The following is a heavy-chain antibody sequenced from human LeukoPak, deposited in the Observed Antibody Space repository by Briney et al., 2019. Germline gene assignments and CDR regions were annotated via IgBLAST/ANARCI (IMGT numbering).Heavy chain of an antibody. CDR2: IHDDGHVR. CDR1: GFTFSAYA. J-gene: IGHJ6*03. V-gene: IGHV3-7*01. CDR3: AKDQADYMDA. Sequence: GGSLRLSCAASGFTFSAYAMSWFRQAPGKGLEWVANIHDDGHVRNYEDSVKGRFTISRDNSKNTLYLQMNSLRVEDTAVYYCAKDQADYMDAWGKGTTVTISS.